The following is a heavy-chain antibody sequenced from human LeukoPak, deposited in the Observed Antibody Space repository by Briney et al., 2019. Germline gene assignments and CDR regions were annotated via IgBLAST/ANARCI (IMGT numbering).Heavy chain of an antibody. Sequence: GGSLRLSCAASGFTFSSYAMHWVRQAPGKGLEWVAVISHDGSNKYYADSVKGRFTISRDNSKNTLYLQMNSLRAEDTAVYYCARVWDRGPFDYWGQGTLVTVSS. CDR3: ARVWDRGPFDY. V-gene: IGHV3-30-3*01. CDR1: GFTFSSYA. CDR2: ISHDGSNK. D-gene: IGHD1-26*01. J-gene: IGHJ4*02.